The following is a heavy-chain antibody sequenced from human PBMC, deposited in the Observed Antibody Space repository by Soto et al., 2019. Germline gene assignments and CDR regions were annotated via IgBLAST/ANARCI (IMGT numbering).Heavy chain of an antibody. V-gene: IGHV4-39*07. CDR1: GGSISSGDYY. D-gene: IGHD2-2*01. Sequence: SETLSLTCTVSGGSISSGDYYWSWIRQPPGKGLEWIGEIYHSGSTNYNPSLKSRVTISVDKSKNQFSLKLSSVTAADTAVYYCARLNCISTSCYYYYYYYGMDVWGQGTTVTVSS. CDR3: ARLNCISTSCYYYYYYYGMDV. CDR2: IYHSGST. J-gene: IGHJ6*02.